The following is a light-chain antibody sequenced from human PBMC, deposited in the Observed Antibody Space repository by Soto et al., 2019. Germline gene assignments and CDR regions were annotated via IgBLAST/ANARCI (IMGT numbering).Light chain of an antibody. CDR2: EVS. CDR1: SSDVGSYNL. CDR3: CSYAGSSTFFYV. Sequence: LTQPASVSRSPGPANTISCTGTSSDVGSYNLVSWYQQHPGKAPKLMIYEVSKRPSGVSNRFSGSKSGNTASLTISGLQAEDEADYYCCSYAGSSTFFYVFGTGTKVTVL. J-gene: IGLJ1*01. V-gene: IGLV2-23*02.